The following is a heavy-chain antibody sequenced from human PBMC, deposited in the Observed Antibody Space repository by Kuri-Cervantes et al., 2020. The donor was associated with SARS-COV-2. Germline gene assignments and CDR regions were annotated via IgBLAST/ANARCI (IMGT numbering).Heavy chain of an antibody. Sequence: SVKVSCKASGYTFTSYAMHWVRQAPGQGLEWMGGIIPIFGTANYAQKFQGRVTITADESTSTAYMELSSLRSEDTAVYYCARETPIGYCSGGSCYSLPYYYYYMDVWGKGTTVTVSS. D-gene: IGHD2-15*01. CDR1: GYTFTSYA. V-gene: IGHV1-69*13. CDR2: IIPIFGTA. CDR3: ARETPIGYCSGGSCYSLPYYYYYMDV. J-gene: IGHJ6*03.